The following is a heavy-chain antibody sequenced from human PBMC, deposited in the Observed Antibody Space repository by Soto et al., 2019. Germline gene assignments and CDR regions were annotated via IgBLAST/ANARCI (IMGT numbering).Heavy chain of an antibody. CDR1: GGSISSGGYS. Sequence: SETLSLTCAVSGGSISSGGYSWSWIRQPPGKGLEWIGYIYHSGSTYYNPSLKSRVTISVDRSKNQFSLKLSSVTAADTAVYYCARDVRDSPSYNWFDPWGQGTLVTVSS. CDR3: ARDVRDSPSYNWFDP. V-gene: IGHV4-30-2*01. D-gene: IGHD2-21*01. CDR2: IYHSGST. J-gene: IGHJ5*02.